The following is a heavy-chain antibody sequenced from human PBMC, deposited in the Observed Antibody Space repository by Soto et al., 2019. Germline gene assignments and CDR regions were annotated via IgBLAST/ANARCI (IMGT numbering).Heavy chain of an antibody. D-gene: IGHD4-17*01. Sequence: GGSLRLSCAASGFTFSGSAMHWVRQASGKGLEWVGRIRSKANSYATAYAASVKGRFTISRDDSKNTAYLQMNSLKTEDTAVYYCNITVTTLSYCGQGTLLTVSS. CDR1: GFTFSGSA. CDR3: NITVTTLSY. CDR2: IRSKANSYAT. V-gene: IGHV3-73*01. J-gene: IGHJ4*02.